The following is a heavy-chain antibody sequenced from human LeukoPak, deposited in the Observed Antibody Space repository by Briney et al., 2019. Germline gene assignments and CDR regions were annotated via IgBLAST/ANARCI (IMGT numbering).Heavy chain of an antibody. Sequence: PSASVKVSCKASGYTFTGYYMHWVRQAPGQGLEWMGWISAYNGNTNYAQKLQGRVTMTRNTSISTAYMELSSLRSDDTAIYYCARLVVPTAINYYYYMDVWGKGTTVTISS. V-gene: IGHV1-2*02. CDR3: ARLVVPTAINYYYYMDV. CDR1: GYTFTGYY. J-gene: IGHJ6*03. CDR2: ISAYNGNT. D-gene: IGHD2-2*01.